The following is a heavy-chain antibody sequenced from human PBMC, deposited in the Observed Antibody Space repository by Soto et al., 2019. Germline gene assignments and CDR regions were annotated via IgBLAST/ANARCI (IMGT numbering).Heavy chain of an antibody. CDR1: GYTFTSYG. CDR3: AREGYYDSSGYTQSDY. J-gene: IGHJ4*02. V-gene: IGHV1-18*01. CDR2: ISAYNGNT. D-gene: IGHD3-22*01. Sequence: ASVKVSCKASGYTFTSYGISWVRQAPGQGLEWMGWISAYNGNTNYAQKLQGRVTMTTDTSTSTAYMELRSLRSDDTAVYYCAREGYYDSSGYTQSDYWGQGTLVTVS.